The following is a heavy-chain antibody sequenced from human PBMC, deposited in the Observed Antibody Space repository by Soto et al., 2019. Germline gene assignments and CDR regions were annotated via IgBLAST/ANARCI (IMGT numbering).Heavy chain of an antibody. CDR2: ISSTGSFI. J-gene: IGHJ4*02. CDR1: GFTFSSYA. CDR3: ARFHYTGSR. D-gene: IGHD1-1*01. V-gene: IGHV3-21*01. Sequence: EVQLVESGGGLVQPGGSLRLSCATSGFTFSSYAMHWVRQTPGKGPEWVASISSTGSFIEYPDSMKGRFTISRDNDKNSVYLHMVNLRAEDTGVYYCARFHYTGSRWGQGTLVTFSS.